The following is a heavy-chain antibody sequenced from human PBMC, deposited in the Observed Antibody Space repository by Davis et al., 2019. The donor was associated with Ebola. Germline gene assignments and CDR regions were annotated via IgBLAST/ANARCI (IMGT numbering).Heavy chain of an antibody. CDR3: ARNAIGYNNGAEFDF. D-gene: IGHD1-1*01. Sequence: GGSLRLSCAASGFIFSNYWMSWVRQVPGKGLEWVANIKQDGSEEYYVDSVKGRFTISRDNAKNSLNLQMNSLRAEDTAVYYCARNAIGYNNGAEFDFWGQGTLVTVSS. CDR1: GFIFSNYW. V-gene: IGHV3-7*01. CDR2: IKQDGSEE. J-gene: IGHJ4*02.